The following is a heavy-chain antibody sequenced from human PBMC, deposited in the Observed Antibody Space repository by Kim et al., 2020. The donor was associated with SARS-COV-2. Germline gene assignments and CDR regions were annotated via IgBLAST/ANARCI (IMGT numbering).Heavy chain of an antibody. CDR3: AKGGSTVTTRSVDY. Sequence: GGSLRLSCAAPGFTFGDYAMHWVRQAPGKGLEWVSGISWNSGSIGYADSVKGRFTISRDNAKNSLYLQMNSLRAEDTALYYCAKGGSTVTTRSVDYWGQGTLVTVSS. J-gene: IGHJ4*02. CDR2: ISWNSGSI. V-gene: IGHV3-9*01. CDR1: GFTFGDYA. D-gene: IGHD4-4*01.